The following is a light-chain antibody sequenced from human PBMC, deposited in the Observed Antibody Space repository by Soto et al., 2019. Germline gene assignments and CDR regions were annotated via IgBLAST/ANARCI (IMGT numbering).Light chain of an antibody. CDR2: AAS. CDR1: HNIDTY. CDR3: QQTYSLPPDIT. V-gene: IGKV1-39*01. J-gene: IGKJ5*01. Sequence: IQMTQSPSSLSASVGDRVTITCRASHNIDTYLNWYQQKPGKAPILLIYAASSLQSGVPSRFSGSGSVTDFTLTISSLQPEDFATYYCQQTYSLPPDITVCQGTLLEIK.